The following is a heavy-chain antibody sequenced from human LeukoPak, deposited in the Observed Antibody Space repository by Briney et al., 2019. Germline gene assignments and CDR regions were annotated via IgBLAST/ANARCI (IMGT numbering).Heavy chain of an antibody. CDR1: GFTFSSYE. D-gene: IGHD2/OR15-2a*01. Sequence: GGSLRLSCAASGFTFSSYEMNWVRQAPGKGLEWVSYISSSGSTIYYADSVKGQFTISRDNSKNTLYLQMNSLRAEDTAVYYCAKGNSYYYYYMDVWGKGTTVTVSS. J-gene: IGHJ6*03. CDR3: AKGNSYYYYYMDV. V-gene: IGHV3-48*03. CDR2: ISSSGSTI.